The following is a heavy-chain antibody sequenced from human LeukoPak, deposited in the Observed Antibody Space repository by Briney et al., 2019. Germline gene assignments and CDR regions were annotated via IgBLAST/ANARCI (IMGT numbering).Heavy chain of an antibody. CDR3: ASQEEGIQPFDY. CDR2: IYYSGST. CDR1: GGSISSSSYY. J-gene: IGHJ4*02. V-gene: IGHV4-39*01. D-gene: IGHD5-18*01. Sequence: SETLSLTCTVSGGSISSSSYYWGWIRQPPGKGLEWMGSIYYSGSTYYSPSLKSRVTISADTSKTPFSLKLSSVTAADTAVYYCASQEEGIQPFDYWGQGTLVTVSS.